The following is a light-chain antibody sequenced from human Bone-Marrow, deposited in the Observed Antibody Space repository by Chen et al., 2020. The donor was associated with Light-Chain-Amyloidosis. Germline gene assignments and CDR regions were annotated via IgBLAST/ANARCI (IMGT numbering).Light chain of an antibody. CDR2: YNS. V-gene: IGLV3-21*04. Sequence: SYVLTLPPSLSVAPGKTARITSGGNNIGTKSVHGYQQWPGLAPGLVIYYNSDRPPGIPARFSGSNSGNTATLPISRVEAGDEADFYCQVWDSSSDHAWVFGGGTRLSVL. CDR3: QVWDSSSDHAWV. CDR1: NIGTKS. J-gene: IGLJ3*02.